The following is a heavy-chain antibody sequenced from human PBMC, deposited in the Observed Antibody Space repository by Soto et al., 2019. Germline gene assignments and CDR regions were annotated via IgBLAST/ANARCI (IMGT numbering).Heavy chain of an antibody. Sequence: EVQLVESGGGLVKPGGSLRLSCAASGSTFSSYSMNWVRQAPGKGLEWVSSISSSSSYIYYADSVKGRFTISRDNAKNALYLQMNSLRAEDTAVYYCAREALAIDYWGQGTLVTVSS. CDR3: AREALAIDY. V-gene: IGHV3-21*01. J-gene: IGHJ4*02. CDR1: GSTFSSYS. CDR2: ISSSSSYI.